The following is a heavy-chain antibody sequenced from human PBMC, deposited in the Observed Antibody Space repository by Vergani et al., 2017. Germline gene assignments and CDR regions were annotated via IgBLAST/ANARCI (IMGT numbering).Heavy chain of an antibody. J-gene: IGHJ4*02. V-gene: IGHV3-48*03. Sequence: EVQLVESGGGLVQPGGSRRLSCAASGFTFSSYEMNWVRPAPGKGLEWVSYISSSGSTIYYAVSVKGRFTISRDNAKNSLYLQMNSLIAEDTAVYYCARRGADYDFLSRYYTGFVDYWGQGTLVTVSS. CDR2: ISSSGSTI. CDR3: ARRGADYDFLSRYYTGFVDY. D-gene: IGHD3-3*01. CDR1: GFTFSSYE.